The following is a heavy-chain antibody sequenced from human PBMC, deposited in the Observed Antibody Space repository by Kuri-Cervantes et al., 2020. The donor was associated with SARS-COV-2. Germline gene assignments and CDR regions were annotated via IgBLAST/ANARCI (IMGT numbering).Heavy chain of an antibody. V-gene: IGHV4-34*01. CDR3: ARRLTRGHLGAFDI. CDR1: GFTVSSNY. D-gene: IGHD4/OR15-4a*01. J-gene: IGHJ3*02. CDR2: INHSGST. Sequence: ESLKISCAASGFTVSSNYMSWVRQAPGKGLEWIGEINHSGSTNYNPSLKSRVTISVDTSKNQFSLKLSSVTAADTAVYYCARRLTRGHLGAFDIWGQGTMVPVSS.